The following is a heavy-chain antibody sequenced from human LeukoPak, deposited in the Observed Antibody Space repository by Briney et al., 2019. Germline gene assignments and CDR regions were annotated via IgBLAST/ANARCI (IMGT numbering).Heavy chain of an antibody. Sequence: SGGSLRLSCAASGFTFSSYGMHWVRQAPGKGLEWVAFIRYDGSNKYYADSVKGRFTISRDNSKNTLYLQMNSLRAEDTAVYFCARDSYDGNLYMDVWGKGTTVTVSS. CDR3: ARDSYDGNLYMDV. D-gene: IGHD4-23*01. CDR1: GFTFSSYG. CDR2: IRYDGSNK. J-gene: IGHJ6*03. V-gene: IGHV3-30*02.